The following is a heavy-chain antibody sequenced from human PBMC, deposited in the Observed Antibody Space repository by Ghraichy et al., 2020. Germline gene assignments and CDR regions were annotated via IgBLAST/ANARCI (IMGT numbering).Heavy chain of an antibody. D-gene: IGHD3-3*01. J-gene: IGHJ3*02. CDR3: ARIRNDFWSGPDAFYI. CDR2: IDWDDDK. V-gene: IGHV2-70*01. CDR1: GFSLSTSGMC. Sequence: SGPTLVKPTQTLTLTCTFSGFSLSTSGMCVSWIRQPPGKALEWLALIDWDDDKYYSTSLKTRLTISKDTSKNQVVLTMTNMDPVDTATYYCARIRNDFWSGPDAFYIWGQGTMVTVSS.